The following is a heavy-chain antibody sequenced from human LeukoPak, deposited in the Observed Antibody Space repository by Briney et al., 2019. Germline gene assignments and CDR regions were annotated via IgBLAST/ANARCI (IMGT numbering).Heavy chain of an antibody. CDR3: AGRLRYCSSTSCLNWFDP. CDR1: GGSISSSSYY. Sequence: KTSETLSLTCTVSGGSISSSSYYWGWIRQPPGKGLEWIGSIYYSGSTYYNPSLKSRVTISVDTSKNQFSLKLSSVTAADTAVYYCAGRLRYCSSTSCLNWFDPWGQGTLVTVSS. D-gene: IGHD2-2*01. CDR2: IYYSGST. V-gene: IGHV4-39*01. J-gene: IGHJ5*02.